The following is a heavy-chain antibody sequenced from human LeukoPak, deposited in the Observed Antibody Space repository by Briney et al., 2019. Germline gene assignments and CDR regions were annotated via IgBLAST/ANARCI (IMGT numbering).Heavy chain of an antibody. J-gene: IGHJ4*02. CDR3: AREKSRGVISPYYDY. D-gene: IGHD3-10*01. Sequence: GGSLRLSCAASGFTFSSYAMSWVRQAPGKGLEWVSAISGSGGSTYYEDSVKGRFTISRDTSKNTLSLQMNSLRVEDTAVYYCAREKSRGVISPYYDYWGQGTLVTVSS. V-gene: IGHV3-23*01. CDR1: GFTFSSYA. CDR2: ISGSGGST.